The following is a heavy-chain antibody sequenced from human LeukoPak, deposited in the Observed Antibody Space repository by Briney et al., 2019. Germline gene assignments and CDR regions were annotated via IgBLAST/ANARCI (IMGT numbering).Heavy chain of an antibody. CDR2: ISSSSSSYI. CDR1: GFTFSSYS. V-gene: IGHV3-21*01. Sequence: GSLRLSCAASGFTFSSYSMNWVRQAPGKGLEWVSSISSSSSSYIYYADSVKGRFTISRDNAKNSLYLQMNSLRAEDTAVYYCAREEDDFWSGYYKYFDYWGQGTLVTVSS. D-gene: IGHD3-3*01. J-gene: IGHJ4*02. CDR3: AREEDDFWSGYYKYFDY.